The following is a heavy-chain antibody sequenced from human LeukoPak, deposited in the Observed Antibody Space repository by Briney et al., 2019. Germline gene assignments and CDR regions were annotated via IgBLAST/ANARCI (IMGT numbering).Heavy chain of an antibody. J-gene: IGHJ4*02. Sequence: SDTLSLTCTVSGRSISSYYWSWIRQPAGKGLECIGRIYTRGSTNYNPSLKRRVTMSVDQYKNQLPLKLGYVTAADTAVYYCSRGEFAVAGEGLFDYWGQGTLVTVSS. D-gene: IGHD6-19*01. CDR3: SRGEFAVAGEGLFDY. CDR1: GRSISSYY. CDR2: IYTRGST. V-gene: IGHV4-4*07.